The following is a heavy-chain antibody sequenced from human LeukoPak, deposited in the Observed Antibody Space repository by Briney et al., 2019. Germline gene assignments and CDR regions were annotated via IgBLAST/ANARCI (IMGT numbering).Heavy chain of an antibody. CDR1: GFTFSSYV. D-gene: IGHD6-19*01. CDR2: ISGSGGST. CDR3: AKDRSSSWYHPTDY. V-gene: IGHV3-23*01. Sequence: GGSLRLSCAASGFTFSSYVVTWVRQAPGKGLEWVSGISGSGGSTYYADSVKGRFTISRDNSKNTLYLQMNSLRAEDTAVYYCAKDRSSSWYHPTDYWGQGTLVTVSS. J-gene: IGHJ4*02.